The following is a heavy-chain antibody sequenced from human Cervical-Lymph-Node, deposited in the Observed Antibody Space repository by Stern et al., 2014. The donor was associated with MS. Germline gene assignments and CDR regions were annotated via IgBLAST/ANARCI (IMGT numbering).Heavy chain of an antibody. Sequence: EVQLLESGGGVIQPGGSLRLSCTASGFTVSRDYMTGVRPAPGKGLEWVSLITNVGSTFYTDSVKGRFTISRDDSKNTVYLHMTSLRAEDTAMYYCARDTSSPERSDWWGQGTLVTVSS. CDR1: GFTVSRDY. J-gene: IGHJ4*02. D-gene: IGHD1-1*01. CDR2: ITNVGST. V-gene: IGHV3-53*01. CDR3: ARDTSSPERSDW.